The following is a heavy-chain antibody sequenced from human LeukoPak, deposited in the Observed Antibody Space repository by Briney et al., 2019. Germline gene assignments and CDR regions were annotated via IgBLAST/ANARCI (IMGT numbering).Heavy chain of an antibody. V-gene: IGHV4-59*01. J-gene: IGHJ3*01. Sequence: PSGTLSLTCTVSGGAISTYSWSWIRQPPGNVLEWIGYISERGDSNSNPSLKSRVTMSVDTSKNQFSLKLSSVTAADTAVYYCARSKDILLGDSDAFDLWGRGTTVTVSS. CDR3: ARSKDILLGDSDAFDL. D-gene: IGHD2-21*01. CDR2: ISERGDS. CDR1: GGAISTYS.